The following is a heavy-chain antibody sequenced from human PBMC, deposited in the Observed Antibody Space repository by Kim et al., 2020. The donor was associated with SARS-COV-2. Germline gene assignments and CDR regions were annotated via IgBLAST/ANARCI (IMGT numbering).Heavy chain of an antibody. Sequence: SETLSLTCTVSGGSISSYYWSWIRQPPAKGLEWIGYIYYSGSTNYNPSLKSRVTISVDTSKNQFSLKLSSVTAADTAVYYCARVAGGPNYYDSSLWAVGAPPGPHFDYWGQGTLVTVSS. V-gene: IGHV4-59*13. CDR3: ARVAGGPNYYDSSLWAVGAPPGPHFDY. D-gene: IGHD3-22*01. CDR2: IYYSGST. J-gene: IGHJ4*02. CDR1: GGSISSYY.